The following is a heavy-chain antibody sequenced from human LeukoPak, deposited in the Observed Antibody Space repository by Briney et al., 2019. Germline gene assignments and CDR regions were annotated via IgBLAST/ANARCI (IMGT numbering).Heavy chain of an antibody. J-gene: IGHJ5*02. CDR2: IKQERGQE. V-gene: IGHV3-7*03. CDR1: GFPFNAYW. CDR3: ASLDTAKQPLANH. D-gene: IGHD5-18*01. Sequence: GGSLRLTCAASGFPFNAYWMSWVRQAPGKGLEWGANIKQERGQEYYVDSVKGRFTISKDSAKNSLYLQMNSLRVEDTAMYYCASLDTAKQPLANHWGQGTLVTVSS.